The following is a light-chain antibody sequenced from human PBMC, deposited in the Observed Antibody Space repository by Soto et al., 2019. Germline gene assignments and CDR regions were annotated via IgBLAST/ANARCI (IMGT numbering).Light chain of an antibody. J-gene: IGKJ3*01. V-gene: IGKV1-8*01. CDR2: AAS. CDR1: QGISSY. Sequence: AIRMTQSPSSLSASTGDRVTITCRASQGISSYLAWYQQKPGKAPKLLIYAASTLQSGVPSRFSGSGSGTDFTLTISCLQSEDFATYYCQQLNSYPRTFGPGTKVDIK. CDR3: QQLNSYPRT.